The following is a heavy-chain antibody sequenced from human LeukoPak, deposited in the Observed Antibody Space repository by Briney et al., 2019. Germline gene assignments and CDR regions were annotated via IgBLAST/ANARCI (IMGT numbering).Heavy chain of an antibody. CDR1: GGSFSGYY. CDR3: AREEYWNYSYGMDV. J-gene: IGHJ6*02. D-gene: IGHD2/OR15-2a*01. CDR2: INHSGST. Sequence: SETLSLTCAVYGGSFSGYYWSWIRQPPGKGLEWIGEINHSGSTNYNPSLKSRVTISVDTSKNQFSLKLSSVTAADTAVYYCAREEYWNYSYGMDVWGQGTTVTVSS. V-gene: IGHV4-34*01.